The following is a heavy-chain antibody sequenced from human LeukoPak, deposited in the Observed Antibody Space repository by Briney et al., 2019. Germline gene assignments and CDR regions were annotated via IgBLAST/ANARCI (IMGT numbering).Heavy chain of an antibody. V-gene: IGHV3-73*01. Sequence: GGSLRLSCAASGFTFSGSAMHWVRQASGKGLEWVGRIRCKANSYATAYAASVKGRFTISRDDSRNTAYLQMNSLKTEDTAVYYCTRRGSIAVAGMGDYWGQGTLVTVSS. J-gene: IGHJ4*02. CDR2: IRCKANSYAT. CDR3: TRRGSIAVAGMGDY. CDR1: GFTFSGSA. D-gene: IGHD6-19*01.